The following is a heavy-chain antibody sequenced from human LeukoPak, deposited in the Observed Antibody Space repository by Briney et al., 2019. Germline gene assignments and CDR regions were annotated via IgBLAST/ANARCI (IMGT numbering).Heavy chain of an antibody. CDR1: GFTFSSYA. D-gene: IGHD3-22*01. CDR2: ISGSGGST. V-gene: IGHV3-23*01. J-gene: IGHJ6*02. CDR3: ARPTSTMIVVVIVYGMDV. Sequence: PGGSLRLSCAASGFTFSSYAMSWVRQAPGKGLEWVSAISGSGGSTYYADSVKGRSTISRDNSKNTLYLQMNSLRAEDTAVYYCARPTSTMIVVVIVYGMDVWGQGTTVTVSS.